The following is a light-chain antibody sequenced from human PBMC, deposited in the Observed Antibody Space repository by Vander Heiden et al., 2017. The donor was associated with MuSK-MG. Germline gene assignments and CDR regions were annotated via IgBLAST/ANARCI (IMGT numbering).Light chain of an antibody. J-gene: IGKJ2*01. Sequence: DIVMTQSPDSLVMSLGERATVTCKSSQDVLYNSHNKNYLSWYQQKAGQPPKLLIRWASIRESGVPERFSGSGSGTDFTLTISSLQAEDVAVYYCQQYYSLPATFGQGTKVEIK. CDR3: QQYYSLPAT. CDR1: QDVLYNSHNKNY. CDR2: WAS. V-gene: IGKV4-1*01.